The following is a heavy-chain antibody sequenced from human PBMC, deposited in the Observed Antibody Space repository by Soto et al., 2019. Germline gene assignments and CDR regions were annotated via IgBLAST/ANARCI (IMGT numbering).Heavy chain of an antibody. CDR2: IRSKANSYAT. J-gene: IGHJ4*02. CDR1: GFTFSGSA. D-gene: IGHD5-12*01. CDR3: TSTNIVATITFGY. V-gene: IGHV3-73*01. Sequence: GGSLRLSCAASGFTFSGSAMHWVRQASGKGLEWVGRIRSKANSYATAYAASVKGRFTISRDDSKNTAYLQMNSLKTEDTAVYYCTSTNIVATITFGYWGQGTLVTVSS.